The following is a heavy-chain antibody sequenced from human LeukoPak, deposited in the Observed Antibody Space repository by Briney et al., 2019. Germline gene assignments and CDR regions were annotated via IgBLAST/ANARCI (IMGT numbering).Heavy chain of an antibody. Sequence: ASVKVSCKASGGTFSSYAISWVRQAPGQGLEWMGGIIPIFGTANYAQKFQGRVTITTDESTSTAYMELSSLRSEDTAVYYCAREYYYGSSGYPLPRAFDIWGQGTMVTVSS. CDR2: IIPIFGTA. V-gene: IGHV1-69*05. CDR1: GGTFSSYA. D-gene: IGHD3-22*01. J-gene: IGHJ3*02. CDR3: AREYYYGSSGYPLPRAFDI.